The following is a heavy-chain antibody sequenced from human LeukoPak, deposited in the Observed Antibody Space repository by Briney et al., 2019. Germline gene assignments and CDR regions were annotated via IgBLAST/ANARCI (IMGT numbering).Heavy chain of an antibody. V-gene: IGHV3-23*01. CDR2: ISVSGSTT. CDR1: GFTFSSYA. J-gene: IGHJ4*02. Sequence: GGSLRLSCAASGFTFSSYAMTWVRQAPGKGLEWVSSISVSGSTTYYADPVKGRFTVSRDNSNDTLYLQMNSLRADDTAVYYCAEYDYYDSLWGQGILVTVSS. CDR3: AEYDYYDSL. D-gene: IGHD3-22*01.